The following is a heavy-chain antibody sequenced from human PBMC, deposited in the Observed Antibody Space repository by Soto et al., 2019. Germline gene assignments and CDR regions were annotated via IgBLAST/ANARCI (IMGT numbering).Heavy chain of an antibody. J-gene: IGHJ5*02. CDR1: GFSLTTSGVG. CDR2: IYWDDDN. D-gene: IGHD4-17*01. V-gene: IGHV2-5*02. Sequence: QITLKESGPTLVKPTQTLTLTCTFSGFSLTTSGVGVGWIRQPPGKALQWLALIYWDDDNRYSPSLKSRLTNTKDTSKNQVVHTTTNMDPADTATYFCAHRTTTVTWWFDPCGQGTLVTVSS. CDR3: AHRTTTVTWWFDP.